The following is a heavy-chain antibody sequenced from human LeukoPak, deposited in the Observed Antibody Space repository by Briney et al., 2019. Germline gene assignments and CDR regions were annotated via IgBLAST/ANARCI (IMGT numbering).Heavy chain of an antibody. CDR2: ISSSSCYI. V-gene: IGHV3-21*01. CDR3: ARAEEGWIAAAGDYYYYGMDV. D-gene: IGHD6-13*01. Sequence: GGSLTLSCAASGFTFSSYSMNWVRQAPGKGLEWVSSISSSSCYIYYADSVKGRFTISRDNAKNSLYLQMNSLRAEDTAVYYCARAEEGWIAAAGDYYYYGMDVWGQGTTVTV. J-gene: IGHJ6*02. CDR1: GFTFSSYS.